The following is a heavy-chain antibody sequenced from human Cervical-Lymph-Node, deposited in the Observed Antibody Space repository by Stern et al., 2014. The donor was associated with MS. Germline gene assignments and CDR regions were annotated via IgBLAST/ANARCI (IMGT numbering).Heavy chain of an antibody. CDR1: GYSFTANW. D-gene: IGHD4-17*01. CDR3: ARDYGDYAFDY. V-gene: IGHV5-51*01. J-gene: IGHJ4*02. Sequence: EVQLVESGAEVKKPGESLKISCKGSGYSFTANWIAWVRQMPGKGLEWTGISYPCHSDPRYIPSFQGKVTISADKSISTAYLQWSSLKASDTAMYYCARDYGDYAFDYWGQGTLVTVSS. CDR2: SYPCHSDP.